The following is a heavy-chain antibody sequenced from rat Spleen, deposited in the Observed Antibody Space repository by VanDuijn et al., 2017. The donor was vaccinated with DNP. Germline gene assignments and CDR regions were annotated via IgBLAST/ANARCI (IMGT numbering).Heavy chain of an antibody. J-gene: IGHJ2*01. D-gene: IGHD1-11*01. CDR1: GFTFNDYY. CDR3: ATLGGIIYDF. V-gene: IGHV5-25*01. CDR2: ISTGGGNT. Sequence: EVQVVESGGGLVQPGGSLNLSCAASGFTFNDYYMAWVRQAPTKGLEWVASISTGGGNTYYRDSVKGRFTISRDNGKNTLFLQMDNLRSEDTATYYCATLGGIIYDFWGQGVLVTVSS.